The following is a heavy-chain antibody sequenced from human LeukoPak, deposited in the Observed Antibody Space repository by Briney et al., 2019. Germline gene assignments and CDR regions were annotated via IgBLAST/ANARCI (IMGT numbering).Heavy chain of an antibody. Sequence: AASVKVSCKASGYTFTSYDINWVRQATGQGLEWMGWMNPNSGNTGYAQKFQGRVTMTRNTSISTAYMELSSLRSEDTAVYYCARGLRITIFGVVIGRNWFDPWGQGTLVTVSS. J-gene: IGHJ5*02. V-gene: IGHV1-8*01. CDR2: MNPNSGNT. CDR3: ARGLRITIFGVVIGRNWFDP. D-gene: IGHD3-3*01. CDR1: GYTFTSYD.